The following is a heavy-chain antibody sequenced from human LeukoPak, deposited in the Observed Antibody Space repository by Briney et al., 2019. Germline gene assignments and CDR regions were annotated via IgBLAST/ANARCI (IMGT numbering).Heavy chain of an antibody. CDR3: AILNAVVPAAMANVDY. CDR2: ISGSGGST. CDR1: GFTFSSYA. D-gene: IGHD2-2*01. J-gene: IGHJ4*02. V-gene: IGHV3-23*01. Sequence: GGSLRLSCAASGFTFSSYAMSWVRQAPGKGLEWVSAISGSGGSTYYADSVKGRFTISRDNSKNTLYLQMNSLRAEDTAVYYCAILNAVVPAAMANVDYWGQGTLVTVSS.